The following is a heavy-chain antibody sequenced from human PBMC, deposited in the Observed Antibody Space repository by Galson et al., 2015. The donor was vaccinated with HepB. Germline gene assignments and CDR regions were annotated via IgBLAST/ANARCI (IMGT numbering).Heavy chain of an antibody. Sequence: SVKVSCKVSGYTLTELSMHWVRQAPGKGLEWMGGFDPEDGETIYAQKFQGRVTMTEDTSTDTAYMELSSLRSEDTAVYYCATAVTGGWYLENWFDPWGQGTLVTVSS. D-gene: IGHD6-19*01. CDR2: FDPEDGET. CDR3: ATAVTGGWYLENWFDP. V-gene: IGHV1-24*01. CDR1: GYTLTELS. J-gene: IGHJ5*02.